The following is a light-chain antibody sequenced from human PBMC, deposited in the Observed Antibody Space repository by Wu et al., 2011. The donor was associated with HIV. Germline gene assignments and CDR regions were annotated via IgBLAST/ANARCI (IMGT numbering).Light chain of an antibody. Sequence: EIVLTQSPGTLSLSPGERATLSCRASQSVSSSSLAWYRQKPGQAPRLLIYGASSRATGIPDRFSGSGSGTEFTLTIRSLQSEDFAVYYCQQRRNWPRSFGQGTKLEIK. CDR2: GAS. CDR1: QSVSSSS. CDR3: QQRRNWPRS. V-gene: IGKV3D-20*02. J-gene: IGKJ2*03.